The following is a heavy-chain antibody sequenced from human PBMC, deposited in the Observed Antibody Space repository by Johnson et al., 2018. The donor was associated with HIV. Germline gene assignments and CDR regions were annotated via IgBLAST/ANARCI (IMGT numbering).Heavy chain of an antibody. CDR3: AKDGGWLENAFDI. CDR2: IYSGGST. CDR1: GFTVSSNY. J-gene: IGHJ3*02. Sequence: VQLVESGGGLVQPGGSLRLSCAASGFTVSSNYMSWVRQAPGKGLEWVSVIYSGGSTYYAASVKGRCTIFRDNSKNTLYLQMNSRRVEDTAVYYCAKDGGWLENAFDIWGQGTMVTVSS. V-gene: IGHV3-66*01. D-gene: IGHD6-19*01.